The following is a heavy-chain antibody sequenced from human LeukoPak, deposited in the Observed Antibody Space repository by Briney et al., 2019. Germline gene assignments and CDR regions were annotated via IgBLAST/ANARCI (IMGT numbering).Heavy chain of an antibody. CDR1: GGSISSSSYY. CDR3: ARSPGVVVVAAPGWFDP. V-gene: IGHV4-39*01. CDR2: IYYSGST. D-gene: IGHD2-15*01. J-gene: IGHJ5*02. Sequence: SETLSLTRTVSGGSISSSSYYWGWIRQPPGKGLEWIGSIYYSGSTYYNPSLKSRVTISVDTSKNQFSLKLSSVTAADTAVYYRARSPGVVVVAAPGWFDPWGQGTLVTVSS.